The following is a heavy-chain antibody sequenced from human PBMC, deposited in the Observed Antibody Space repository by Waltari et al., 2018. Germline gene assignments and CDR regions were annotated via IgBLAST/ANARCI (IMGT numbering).Heavy chain of an antibody. J-gene: IGHJ4*02. CDR3: ARDMGSGYSSATFDH. Sequence: QVQLVESGGGLVKPGGSLRLSCAVSGFIFGDHYTTWIRQAPGKGLEWVAYISGSGKTIYYTDSVKGRFTISRDNARNSVSLHMNNLRAEDMAVYYCARDMGSGYSSATFDHWGQGTLVTVSS. CDR2: ISGSGKTI. V-gene: IGHV3-11*04. D-gene: IGHD3-3*01. CDR1: GFIFGDHY.